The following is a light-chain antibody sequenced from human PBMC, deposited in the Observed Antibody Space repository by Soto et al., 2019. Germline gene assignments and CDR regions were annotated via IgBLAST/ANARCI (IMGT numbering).Light chain of an antibody. CDR2: LNSDGSH. Sequence: QSVLTQSPSASASLGASVKLTCTLSSGLSSYAIAWHQQQPEKGPRFLMKLNSDGSHSKGDGISDRFSGSSSGAERYLTISSLQSEDEADYYCQTWGADSVIFGGGTKLTVL. CDR1: SGLSSYA. V-gene: IGLV4-69*01. CDR3: QTWGADSVI. J-gene: IGLJ2*01.